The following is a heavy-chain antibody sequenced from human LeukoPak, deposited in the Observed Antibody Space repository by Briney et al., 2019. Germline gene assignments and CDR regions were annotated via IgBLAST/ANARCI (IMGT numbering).Heavy chain of an antibody. D-gene: IGHD3-10*01. CDR2: IIPIFGTA. CDR1: GGTFSSYA. V-gene: IGHV1-69*13. CDR3: ARGTMVRGVIEAVDY. Sequence: SVKVSCKASGGTFSSYAISWVRQAPGQGLEWMGGIIPIFGTANYAQKFQGRVTFTADESTSTAYMELSSLRSEDTAVYYCARGTMVRGVIEAVDYWGQGTLVTVSS. J-gene: IGHJ4*02.